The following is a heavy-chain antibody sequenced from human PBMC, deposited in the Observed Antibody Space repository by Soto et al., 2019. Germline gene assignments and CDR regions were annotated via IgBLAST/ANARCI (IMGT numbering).Heavy chain of an antibody. J-gene: IGHJ4*02. V-gene: IGHV4-4*07. D-gene: IGHD3-10*01. CDR2: IYTSGST. CDR3: ARAGTGFGELLDYFDY. CDR1: GGSISSYY. Sequence: PSETLSLTCTVSGGSISSYYWSWIRQPAGKGLEWIGRIYTSGSTNYNPSLKSRVTMSVDTSKNQSSLKLSSVTAADTAVYYCARAGTGFGELLDYFDYWGQGTLVTVSS.